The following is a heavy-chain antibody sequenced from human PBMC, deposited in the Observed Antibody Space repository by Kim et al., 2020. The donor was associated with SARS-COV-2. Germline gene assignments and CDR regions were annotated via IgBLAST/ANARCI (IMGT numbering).Heavy chain of an antibody. J-gene: IGHJ4*02. CDR1: GGSFSGYY. D-gene: IGHD6-19*01. CDR3: ARVSLRQWPGGDY. Sequence: SETLSLTCAVYGGSFSGYYWSWIRQPPGKGLEWIGEINHSGSTNYNPSLKSRVTISVDTSKNQFSLKLSSVTAADTAVYYCARVSLRQWPGGDYWGQGTLVTVSS. V-gene: IGHV4-34*01. CDR2: INHSGST.